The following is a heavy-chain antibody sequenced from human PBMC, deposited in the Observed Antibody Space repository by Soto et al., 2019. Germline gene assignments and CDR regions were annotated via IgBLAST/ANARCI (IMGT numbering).Heavy chain of an antibody. J-gene: IGHJ6*02. CDR2: IVVGSGNT. CDR3: AADRSPPYSSSSPYYYGMDV. CDR1: GCTFTSSA. V-gene: IGHV1-58*01. D-gene: IGHD6-6*01. Sequence: AVKVSCKASGCTFTSSAVQWVGQARGQRVEWIGWIVVGSGNTNYAQKFQERVTITRDMSTSTAYMELSSLRSEDTAVYYCAADRSPPYSSSSPYYYGMDVWGQGTTVTVSS.